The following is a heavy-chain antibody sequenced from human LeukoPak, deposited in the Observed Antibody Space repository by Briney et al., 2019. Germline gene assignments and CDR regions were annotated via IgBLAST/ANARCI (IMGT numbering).Heavy chain of an antibody. Sequence: GASLQISRNGPGFHFTNYWIGRVRPVPGKGPEWMGIYYSGYSDIRYRPSFQGQVTISADKSISTAYLQWSSVKASDTAMYYCASPHSSSWYGYWGQGTLVTVCS. D-gene: IGHD6-13*01. CDR2: YYSGYSDI. J-gene: IGHJ4*02. V-gene: IGHV5-51*01. CDR3: ASPHSSSWYGY. CDR1: GFHFTNYW.